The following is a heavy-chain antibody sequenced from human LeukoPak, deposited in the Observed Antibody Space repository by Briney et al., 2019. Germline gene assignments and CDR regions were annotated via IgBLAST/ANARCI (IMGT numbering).Heavy chain of an antibody. CDR3: AASTVVTYYFDY. Sequence: PGGSLRLSCAASGFTFGTSWMDWVRQAPGKGLEWVANINLDGSEIYYVDSVKGRFTISRDNSKNTLYLQMNSLRAEDTAVYYCAASTVVTYYFDYWGQGTLVTVSS. J-gene: IGHJ4*02. V-gene: IGHV3-7*01. CDR1: GFTFGTSW. D-gene: IGHD4-23*01. CDR2: INLDGSEI.